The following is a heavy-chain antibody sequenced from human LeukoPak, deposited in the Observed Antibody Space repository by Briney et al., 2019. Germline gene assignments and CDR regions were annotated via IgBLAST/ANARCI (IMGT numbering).Heavy chain of an antibody. V-gene: IGHV1-18*01. D-gene: IGHD3-3*01. J-gene: IGHJ6*04. CDR1: GYTFTSYG. CDR2: ISAYNGNT. CDR3: ARVDDFWSGYSFFMDV. Sequence: ASVKVSCKASGYTFTSYGISWVRQAPGRGLEWMGWISAYNGNTNYAQKLQGRVTMTTDTSTSTAYMELRSLRSDDTAVYYCARVDDFWSGYSFFMDVWGKGTTVTVSS.